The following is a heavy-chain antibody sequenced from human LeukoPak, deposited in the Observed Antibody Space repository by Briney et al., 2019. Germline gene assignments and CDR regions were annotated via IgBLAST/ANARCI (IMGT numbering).Heavy chain of an antibody. CDR2: INHSGST. V-gene: IGHV4-34*01. D-gene: IGHD5-18*01. CDR1: GGSFSGYY. CDR3: ARGWGYSYGYLFNY. Sequence: SETLSLTCAVYGGSFSGYYWSWIRQPPGKGLEWIGEINHSGSTNYNPSLKSRVTISVDTSKNQFSLKLSSVTAADTAVHYCARGWGYSYGYLFNYWGQGTLVTVSS. J-gene: IGHJ4*02.